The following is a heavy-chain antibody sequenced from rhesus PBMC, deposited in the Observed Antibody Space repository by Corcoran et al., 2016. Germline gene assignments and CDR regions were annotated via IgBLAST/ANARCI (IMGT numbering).Heavy chain of an antibody. V-gene: IGHV4-122*02. CDR2: ITYSGST. J-gene: IGHJ4*01. CDR3: ARETMAAAATFDY. CDR1: GGSISSGYYY. D-gene: IGHD6-25*01. Sequence: QVQLQESGPGLVKPSETLSLTCAVSGGSISSGYYYWSWIRQPPGKGLEWIGYITYSGSTSYNLSLKSRGTISRDTSKNQFSLKLSSVTAADTAVYYCARETMAAAATFDYWGQGVLVTVSS.